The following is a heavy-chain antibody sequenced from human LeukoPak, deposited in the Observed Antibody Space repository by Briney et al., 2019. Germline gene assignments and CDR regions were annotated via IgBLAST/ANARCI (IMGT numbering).Heavy chain of an antibody. CDR1: GGSISSYY. CDR3: ARHGRYYGSGSWGIPNAFDI. J-gene: IGHJ3*02. CDR2: IYYSGTT. Sequence: TSETLSLTCTVSGGSISSYYWSWIRQPPGKGREWIGYIYYSGTTSHNPSLKSRVTISVDTSKNQFSLRLSSVTAADTAVYYCARHGRYYGSGSWGIPNAFDIWGQGTMVTVSS. D-gene: IGHD3-10*01. V-gene: IGHV4-59*08.